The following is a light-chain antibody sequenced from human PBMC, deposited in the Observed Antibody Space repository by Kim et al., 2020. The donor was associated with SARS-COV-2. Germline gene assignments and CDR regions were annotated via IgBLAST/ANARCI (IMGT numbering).Light chain of an antibody. CDR3: QQPPST. V-gene: IGKV1-9*01. Sequence: LSAPLGAKHPTACRASQGIISFLAWYQQKTRKAPKLLFNASSTLRRSVPPRFSGSGSVTDFTLTISSRQPEDFATYYSQQPPSTFGQGTKVDIQ. CDR2: ASS. J-gene: IGKJ1*01. CDR1: QGIISF.